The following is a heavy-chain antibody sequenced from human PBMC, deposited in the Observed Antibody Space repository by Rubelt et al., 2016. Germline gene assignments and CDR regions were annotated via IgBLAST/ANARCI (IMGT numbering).Heavy chain of an antibody. D-gene: IGHD3-10*01. CDR3: ARAYNYGPGRYYGRFDY. J-gene: IGHJ4*02. V-gene: IGHV3-72*01. CDR1: GFTFSNAW. CDR2: IRKKTNSYTT. Sequence: EVQLVESGGDLVKPGGSLRLSCAGSGFTFSNAWMSWVRQAPGKGLEWVGRIRKKTNSYTTEYAASVKGRFTISRDDSKDSLYLQMHSLRADDTALYCVARAYNYGPGRYYGRFDYWGQGPLVTFSS.